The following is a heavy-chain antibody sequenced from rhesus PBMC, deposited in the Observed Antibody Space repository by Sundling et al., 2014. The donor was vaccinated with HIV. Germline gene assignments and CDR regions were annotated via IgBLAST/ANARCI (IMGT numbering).Heavy chain of an antibody. D-gene: IGHD4-23*01. V-gene: IGHV4S9*01. CDR3: ARDVNTLTSY. J-gene: IGHJ4*01. CDR1: GGSISDNHY. Sequence: QVQLQESGPGLVKPSETLSLTCAVSGGSISDNHYWNWIRQPPGKGLEWIGNIYGSSGSTYYNPSLKSRVTISKDTSTNQISLKLASVTAADTAVYYCARDVNTLTSYWGQGLLVTVSS. CDR2: IYGSSGST.